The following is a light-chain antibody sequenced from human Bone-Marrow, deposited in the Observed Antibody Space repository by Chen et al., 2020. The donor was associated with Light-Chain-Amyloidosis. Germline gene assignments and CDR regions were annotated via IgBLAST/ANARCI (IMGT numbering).Light chain of an antibody. J-gene: IGLJ2*01. CDR1: DLPTKY. CDR3: QSADSSGTYEVI. V-gene: IGLV3-25*03. CDR2: RDT. Sequence: SYELTQPPSVSVSPGQTARITCSGDDLPTKYAYWYQQKPDQAPVLVIHRDTERPSGIAERCSGSSSGTTATLTISGVQAEDEADDHCQSADSSGTYEVIFGGGTKLTVL.